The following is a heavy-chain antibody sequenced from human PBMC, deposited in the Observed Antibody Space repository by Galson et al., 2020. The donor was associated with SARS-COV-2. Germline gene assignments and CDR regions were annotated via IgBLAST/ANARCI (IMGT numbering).Heavy chain of an antibody. V-gene: IGHV3-48*03. D-gene: IGHD7-27*01. J-gene: IGHJ2*01. CDR2: ISDSGTNI. CDR3: ATGGLWGAAWYFDL. Sequence: GGSLRLSCAGSGFTFSNYEMNWVRQAPGKGLEWVAYISDSGTNIYYADSVKGRFTISRDNAMNSLYLQMTSLRAEDTALYYCATGGLWGAAWYFDLWGRGTLVTVSS. CDR1: GFTFSNYE.